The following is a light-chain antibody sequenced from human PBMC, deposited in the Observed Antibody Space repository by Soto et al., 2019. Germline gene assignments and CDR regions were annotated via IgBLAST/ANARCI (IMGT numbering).Light chain of an antibody. CDR2: GAS. V-gene: IGKV3-20*01. CDR1: QNVYINS. CDR3: QQYGDSPLT. Sequence: EVVLTQSPGTLSLSPGERATLSCRASQNVYINSLAWYQQKPGQPPRLLIYGASTRAAAIPDRFSGSGSGADFALSIDGLEPEDSAIYYCQQYGDSPLTFGPGTRVD. J-gene: IGKJ3*01.